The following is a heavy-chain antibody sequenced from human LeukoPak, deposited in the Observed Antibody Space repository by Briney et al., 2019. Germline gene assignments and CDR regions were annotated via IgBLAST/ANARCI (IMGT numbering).Heavy chain of an antibody. V-gene: IGHV3-48*04. D-gene: IGHD3-22*01. Sequence: HPGGSLRLSCEASGFTFGTFWMSWVRQAPGKGLEWVSYISSSGSTIYYADSVKGRFTISRDNAKNSLFLQMNSLRAEDTAVYYCARGVYYYDGSGYDSGYFDSWGQGTLVTVSS. J-gene: IGHJ4*02. CDR2: ISSSGSTI. CDR3: ARGVYYYDGSGYDSGYFDS. CDR1: GFTFGTFW.